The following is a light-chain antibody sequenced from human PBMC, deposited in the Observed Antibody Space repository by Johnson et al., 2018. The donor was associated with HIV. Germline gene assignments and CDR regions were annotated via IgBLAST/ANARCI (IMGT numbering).Light chain of an antibody. V-gene: IGLV1-51*01. Sequence: QSVLTQPPSVSAAPGQKVTISCSGSSSNIGNNYVSWYQQLPGTAPKLLIYDNNKRPSGIPDRFSGSKSGTSATLGITGLQTGDEADYYCGTWDSSLSASRFIGTGTKVTVL. J-gene: IGLJ1*01. CDR1: SSNIGNNY. CDR2: DNN. CDR3: GTWDSSLSASRF.